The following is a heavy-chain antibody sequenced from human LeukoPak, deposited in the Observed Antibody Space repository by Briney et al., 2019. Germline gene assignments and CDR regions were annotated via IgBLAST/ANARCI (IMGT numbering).Heavy chain of an antibody. D-gene: IGHD2-8*01. CDR1: GLTFSNYA. V-gene: IGHV3-23*01. J-gene: IGHJ4*02. CDR3: AKFTKATTPNY. CDR2: ITDSGRKT. Sequence: GGSLRLSCAASGLTFSNYAMSWVRQASGKGLEWVSGITDSGRKTYYADSVKGRFSISRDNSRNTVYLQMSDLRAEDTAVYYCAKFTKATTPNYWGQGTLVTVSS.